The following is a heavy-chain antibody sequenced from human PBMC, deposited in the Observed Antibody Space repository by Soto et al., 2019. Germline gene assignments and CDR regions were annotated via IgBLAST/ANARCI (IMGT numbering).Heavy chain of an antibody. CDR2: ISGSGGST. CDR3: AKVVGASSYYFDY. V-gene: IGHV3-23*01. J-gene: IGHJ4*02. Sequence: EVPLLESGGGLVQPGGSLRLSCAASGFTFSSYAMSWVRQAPGKGLEWVSAISGSGGSTYYADSVKGRFTISRDNSKNTLYLQMNSLRAEDTAVYYCAKVVGASSYYFDYWGQGTLVTVSS. CDR1: GFTFSSYA. D-gene: IGHD1-26*01.